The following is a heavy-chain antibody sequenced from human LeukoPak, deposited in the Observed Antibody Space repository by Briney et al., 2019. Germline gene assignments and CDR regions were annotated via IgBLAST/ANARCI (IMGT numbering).Heavy chain of an antibody. CDR1: GYTFTNFG. J-gene: IGHJ4*02. CDR2: ISVYNGNT. V-gene: IGHV1-18*01. D-gene: IGHD3-22*01. Sequence: ASVKVSCRGSGYTFTNFGLNWVRQAPGQGLEWMGWISVYNGNTNYAPKFQGRVTMTADTSTNTAYMELRSLRSNDTAVYYCARGNHDHRGYLVYWGQGTLVTVSS. CDR3: ARGNHDHRGYLVY.